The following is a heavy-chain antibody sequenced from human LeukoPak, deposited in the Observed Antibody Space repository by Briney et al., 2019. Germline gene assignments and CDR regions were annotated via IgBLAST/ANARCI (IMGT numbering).Heavy chain of an antibody. CDR2: ISSEGHKI. V-gene: IGHV3-30*18. Sequence: GRSLRLSCAASGFTFRDYGIHWVRQAPGKGLGWVALISSEGHKIHYGDSVKGRFTISRDNSKNMVYLQMNSLSLEDTALYYCAKELYYYDTSRYFDIWGRGSLVTVSS. CDR1: GFTFRDYG. D-gene: IGHD3-22*01. J-gene: IGHJ2*01. CDR3: AKELYYYDTSRYFDI.